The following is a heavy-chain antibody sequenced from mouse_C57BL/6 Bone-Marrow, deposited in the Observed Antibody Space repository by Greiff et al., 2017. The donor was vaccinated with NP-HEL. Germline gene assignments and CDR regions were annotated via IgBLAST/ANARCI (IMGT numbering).Heavy chain of an antibody. D-gene: IGHD2-3*01. CDR3: ARGGYYLAWFAY. CDR1: GFSFTSYG. Sequence: VKLVESGPGLVQPSQSLSITCTVSGFSFTSYGVHWVRQSPGKGLEWLGVIWSGGSTDYNAAFISRLSISKDNSTSQVFFKMNSLQADDTAIYYCARGGYYLAWFAYWGQGTLVTVSA. CDR2: IWSGGST. V-gene: IGHV2-2*01. J-gene: IGHJ3*01.